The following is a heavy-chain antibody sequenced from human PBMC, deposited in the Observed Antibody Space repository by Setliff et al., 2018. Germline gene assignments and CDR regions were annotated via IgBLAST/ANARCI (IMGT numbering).Heavy chain of an antibody. CDR3: RQAVVGRVVFDI. CDR2: INHSGSG. Sequence: SETLSLTCSVYGGSFDTYYWSWIRQPPGKGLEWFGEINHSGSGDYNPSFKSRVTLSVDTSKKQFSLTLDSVTAADTALYYCRQAVVGRVVFDIWGQGTGVTVS. V-gene: IGHV4-34*01. CDR1: GGSFDTYY. J-gene: IGHJ3*02. D-gene: IGHD1-1*01.